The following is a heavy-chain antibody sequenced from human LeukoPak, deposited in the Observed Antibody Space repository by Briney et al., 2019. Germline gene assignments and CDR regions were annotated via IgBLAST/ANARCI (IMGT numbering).Heavy chain of an antibody. CDR2: ITPSSDII. CDR3: ARVVPGVTGGDY. V-gene: IGHV3-48*01. D-gene: IGHD3-3*01. J-gene: IGHJ4*02. Sequence: GGSLRLSCAASGFSFSNYYMIWVRQAPGKGLECISYITPSSDIIHYADSVKGRFAVSRDNAKNLLYLQMNSLRVEDTALYYCARVVPGVTGGDYWGRGTLVSASS. CDR1: GFSFSNYY.